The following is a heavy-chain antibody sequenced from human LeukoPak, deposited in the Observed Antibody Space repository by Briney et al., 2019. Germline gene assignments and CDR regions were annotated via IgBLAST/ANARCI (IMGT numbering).Heavy chain of an antibody. J-gene: IGHJ4*02. CDR1: GYSFTSYW. D-gene: IGHD3-22*01. CDR3: ARHREEAYYYDSSGYPDY. CDR2: IYPGDSDT. V-gene: IGHV5-51*01. Sequence: GESLKISCKGSGYSFTSYWIGWVRQTPGKGLEWMGIIYPGDSDTRYSPSSQGQVTISADKSISTAYLQWSSLKASDTAMYYCARHREEAYYYDSSGYPDYWGQGTLVTVSS.